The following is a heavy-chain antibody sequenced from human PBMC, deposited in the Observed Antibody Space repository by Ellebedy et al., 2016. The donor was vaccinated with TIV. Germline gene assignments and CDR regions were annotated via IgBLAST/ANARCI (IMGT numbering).Heavy chain of an antibody. CDR1: GFNFDDYA. D-gene: IGHD3-22*01. CDR2: ISWNSGSV. V-gene: IGHV3-9*01. J-gene: IGHJ2*01. Sequence: SLKISXAAFGFNFDDYAMHWVRQAPGKDLEWVSGISWNSGSVNYADSVKGRFTISRDNVNDSLHLQMNSLRPEDTAFYYCVKDKSVSGFSFWFFDLWGRGTLATVSS. CDR3: VKDKSVSGFSFWFFDL.